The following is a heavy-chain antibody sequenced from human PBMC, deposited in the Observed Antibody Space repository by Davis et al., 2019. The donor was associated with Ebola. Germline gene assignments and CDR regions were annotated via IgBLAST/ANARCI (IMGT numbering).Heavy chain of an antibody. J-gene: IGHJ3*02. D-gene: IGHD2-2*02. CDR3: AKGCSTTCYSTYDI. CDR2: ISGSGDST. V-gene: IGHV3-23*01. CDR1: GFTFSSYG. Sequence: GESLKISCAASGFTFSSYGMHWVRQAPGKGLEWVSTISGSGDSTYYADSVKGRFTISRDNSKNTLSLQMNGLRAEDTAVYYCAKGCSTTCYSTYDIWGQGTMVTVSS.